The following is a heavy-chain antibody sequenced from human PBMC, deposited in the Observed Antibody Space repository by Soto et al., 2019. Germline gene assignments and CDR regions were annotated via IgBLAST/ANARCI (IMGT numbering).Heavy chain of an antibody. CDR3: ARGSFLGYCSSTSCYTPSFDI. D-gene: IGHD2-2*02. J-gene: IGHJ3*02. CDR2: INAGNGNT. V-gene: IGHV1-3*01. CDR1: GYTFTSYA. Sequence: ASVKVSCKASGYTFTSYAMHWVRQAPGQRLEWMGWINAGNGNTKYSQKFQGRVTITRDTSASTAYMELSSLRSEDTAVYYCARGSFLGYCSSTSCYTPSFDIWGQGTMVTVSS.